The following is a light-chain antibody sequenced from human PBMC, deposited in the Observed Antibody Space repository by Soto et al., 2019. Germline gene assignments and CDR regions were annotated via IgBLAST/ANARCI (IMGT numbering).Light chain of an antibody. V-gene: IGLV2-8*01. CDR1: SSDIGGYNY. J-gene: IGLJ2*01. CDR2: DVS. Sequence: QSALTQPPSASGSPGQSVTISCTGTSSDIGGYNYVSWYQQHTGKAPKLMIYDVSKRPSGVPDRFSGSKSGNTASLNVSGLQAENEADYYCSSYAGSKNLVFGGVTTLTVL. CDR3: SSYAGSKNLV.